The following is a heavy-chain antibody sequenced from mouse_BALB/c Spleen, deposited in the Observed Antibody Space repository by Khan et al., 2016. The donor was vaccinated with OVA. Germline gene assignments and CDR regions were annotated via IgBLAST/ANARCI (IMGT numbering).Heavy chain of an antibody. Sequence: QVQLQQSGAELVKPGASVKLSCKASGYTFSSYYMYWVKQRPGQGLEWIGWINPNNGGPNFNEKFKTKATLTVDKSSSTAYMHLSSLTSEDSAVXYRTRSGYANPFANWGHGTKVTVSP. J-gene: IGHJ3*01. CDR3: TRSGYANPFAN. D-gene: IGHD2-10*02. CDR1: GYTFSSYY. V-gene: IGHV1-53*01. CDR2: INPNNGGP.